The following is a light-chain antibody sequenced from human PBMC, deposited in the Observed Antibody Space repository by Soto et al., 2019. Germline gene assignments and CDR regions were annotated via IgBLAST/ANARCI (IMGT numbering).Light chain of an antibody. V-gene: IGLV2-11*01. CDR1: SSDVGGYNY. J-gene: IGLJ2*01. Sequence: QSALTQPRSVSGSPGQSVTISCTGTSSDVGGYNYVSWYQQHPGKAPKLMIYDVSKRPSGVPDRFSGSKSGNMASLTISGLQAEDEADYYCCSYAGSLVVFGGGTKLTFL. CDR3: CSYAGSLVV. CDR2: DVS.